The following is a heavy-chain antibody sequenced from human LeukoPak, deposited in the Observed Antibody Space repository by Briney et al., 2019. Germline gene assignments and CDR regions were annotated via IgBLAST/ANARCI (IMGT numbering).Heavy chain of an antibody. Sequence: SETLSLPCAVYGGSCSDYYCSWIRQPTGKGLEWIGEIHPYGTFYYNSSLRSRLTISIDTSKTQFSLRLTSVTAADTAFYYCARGRDRSKAGDHWGQGTLVTVSS. J-gene: IGHJ4*02. CDR2: IHPYGTF. V-gene: IGHV4-34*01. D-gene: IGHD5-24*01. CDR1: GGSCSDYY. CDR3: ARGRDRSKAGDH.